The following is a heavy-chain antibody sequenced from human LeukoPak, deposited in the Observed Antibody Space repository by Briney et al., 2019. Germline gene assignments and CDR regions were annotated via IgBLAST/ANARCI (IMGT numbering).Heavy chain of an antibody. Sequence: SETLSLTCAVYGGSLSGYYWSWIRQPPGKGLEWIGYIYYSGSTNYNPSLKSRVTISVDTSKNQFSLRLSSVTAADTAVYYCARVTGYMTEDYFDYWGQGTLITVSS. D-gene: IGHD6-13*01. V-gene: IGHV4-59*01. CDR2: IYYSGST. J-gene: IGHJ4*02. CDR3: ARVTGYMTEDYFDY. CDR1: GGSLSGYY.